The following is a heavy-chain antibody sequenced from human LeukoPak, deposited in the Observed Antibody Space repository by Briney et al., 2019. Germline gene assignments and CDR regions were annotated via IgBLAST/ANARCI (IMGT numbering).Heavy chain of an antibody. J-gene: IGHJ4*02. CDR3: ARERTYYFDY. Sequence: SETLSLTCTVSGGSISSGGYYWSWIRQPPGQGLEWIGYIYYRGSTYYNPSLKSRVIISVDTSKNQFSLKLSSMTAADTAVYYCARERTYYFDYWGQGTQVTVSS. CDR2: IYYRGST. CDR1: GGSISSGGYY. V-gene: IGHV4-30-4*01.